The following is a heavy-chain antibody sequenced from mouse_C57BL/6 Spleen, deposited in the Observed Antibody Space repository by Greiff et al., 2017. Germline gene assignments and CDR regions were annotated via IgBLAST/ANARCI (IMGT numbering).Heavy chain of an antibody. Sequence: QVQLKQSGAELVKPGASVKISCKASGYAFSSYWMNWVKQRPGQGLEWIGQIYPGDGDTNYNGKFKGKATLTADQSSSTAYMQLSSLTSEDSAVYFCARTYDYDDYAMDYWGQGTSGTVSS. CDR3: ARTYDYDDYAMDY. CDR1: GYAFSSYW. V-gene: IGHV1-80*01. CDR2: IYPGDGDT. D-gene: IGHD2-4*01. J-gene: IGHJ4*01.